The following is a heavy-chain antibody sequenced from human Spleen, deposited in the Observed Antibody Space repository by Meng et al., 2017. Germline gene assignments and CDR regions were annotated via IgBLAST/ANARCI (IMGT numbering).Heavy chain of an antibody. J-gene: IGHJ4*02. Sequence: QLQQWGAGMLKPSATLSLSGVVSGGSFSDYYWSWIRQPPGKGLEWIGEINHSGSTNYNPSLESRATISVDTSQNNLSLKLSSVTAADSAVYYCARGPTTMAHDFDYWGQGTLVTVSS. CDR3: ARGPTTMAHDFDY. CDR2: INHSGST. V-gene: IGHV4-34*01. CDR1: GGSFSDYY. D-gene: IGHD4-11*01.